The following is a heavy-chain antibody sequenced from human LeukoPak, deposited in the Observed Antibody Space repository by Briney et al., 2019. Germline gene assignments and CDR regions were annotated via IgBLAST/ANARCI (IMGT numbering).Heavy chain of an antibody. D-gene: IGHD2-21*01. Sequence: GRSLRLSCAASGFTFRSYAFHWVRQAPGKGLEWVAVISYDGSNKYYADSVKGRFTISRDNSKNTMDLQMNSLRVEDTAVYYCARGAGWLGFGDAFDIWGQGTMVTVSS. J-gene: IGHJ3*02. V-gene: IGHV3-30-3*01. CDR1: GFTFRSYA. CDR2: ISYDGSNK. CDR3: ARGAGWLGFGDAFDI.